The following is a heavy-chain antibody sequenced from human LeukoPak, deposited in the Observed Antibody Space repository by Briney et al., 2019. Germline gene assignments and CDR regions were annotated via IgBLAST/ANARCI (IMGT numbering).Heavy chain of an antibody. Sequence: ASVKVSCKASGYTFTSYGISWVRQAPGQGLEWMGWINPNSGGTNYAQKFQGRVTMTRDTSISTAYMELSRLRSDDTAVYYCARGLPGITIFGVVTGAEGWFDPWGQGTLVTVSS. CDR3: ARGLPGITIFGVVTGAEGWFDP. V-gene: IGHV1-2*02. D-gene: IGHD3-3*01. CDR2: INPNSGGT. J-gene: IGHJ5*02. CDR1: GYTFTSYG.